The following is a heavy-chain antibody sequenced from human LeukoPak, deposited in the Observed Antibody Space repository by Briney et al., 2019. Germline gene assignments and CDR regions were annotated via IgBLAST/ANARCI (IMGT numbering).Heavy chain of an antibody. D-gene: IGHD6-6*01. J-gene: IGHJ5*02. CDR1: GGSISSGGYY. CDR3: ARVGIAARPGWFDP. Sequence: SETLSLTCTVSGGSISSGGYYWSWIRQHPGKGLEWIGYIYYSGSTYYNPSLKSRVTISVDTSKNQFSLKLSSVTAADTAVYYCARVGIAARPGWFDPWGQGTLVTVSS. V-gene: IGHV4-31*03. CDR2: IYYSGST.